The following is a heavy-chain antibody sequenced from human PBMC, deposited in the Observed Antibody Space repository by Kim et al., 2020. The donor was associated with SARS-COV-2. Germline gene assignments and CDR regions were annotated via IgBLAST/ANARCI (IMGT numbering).Heavy chain of an antibody. J-gene: IGHJ5*01. CDR1: GFTFSSCA. Sequence: GGSLRLSCAASGFTFSSCAMSWVRQAPGKGLEWVSYISSLSYVTKYADSVKGRFIISRDNSKNTVYLQMNSLRAEDTAVYFCAKGVDSSGYYNWLDSWGQGALVTVSS. V-gene: IGHV3-23*01. D-gene: IGHD3-9*01. CDR2: ISSLSYVT. CDR3: AKGVDSSGYYNWLDS.